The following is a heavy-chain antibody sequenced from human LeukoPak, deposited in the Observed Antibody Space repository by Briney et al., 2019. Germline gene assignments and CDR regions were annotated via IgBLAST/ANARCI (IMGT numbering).Heavy chain of an antibody. V-gene: IGHV4-30-2*01. CDR3: ARNLYYYDSSGYSDAFDI. CDR1: GGSISSGGYS. Sequence: SETLSLTCAVSGGSISSGGYSWSWIRQPPGKGLEWIGYIYHSGSTYCNPSLKSRVTISVDRSKNQFSLKLSSVTAADTAVYYCARNLYYYDSSGYSDAFDIWGQGTMVTVSS. J-gene: IGHJ3*02. D-gene: IGHD3-22*01. CDR2: IYHSGST.